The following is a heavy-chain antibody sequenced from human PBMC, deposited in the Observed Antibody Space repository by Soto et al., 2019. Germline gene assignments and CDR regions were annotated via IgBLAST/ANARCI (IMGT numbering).Heavy chain of an antibody. Sequence: PGGSLRLSCAASGFTFSSYEMNWVRQAPGKGLEWVSYISSSGSTIYYADSVKGRFTISRDNAKNSLYLQMNSLRAEDTAVYYCARAAADYDYVWGSYYYYGMDVWGQGTTVTVS. CDR1: GFTFSSYE. CDR2: ISSSGSTI. J-gene: IGHJ6*02. CDR3: ARAAADYDYVWGSYYYYGMDV. D-gene: IGHD3-16*01. V-gene: IGHV3-48*03.